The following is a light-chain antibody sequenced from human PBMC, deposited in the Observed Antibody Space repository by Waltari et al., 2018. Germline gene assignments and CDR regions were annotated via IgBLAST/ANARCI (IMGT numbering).Light chain of an antibody. J-gene: IGKJ4*01. CDR1: QSVSSN. V-gene: IGKV3-15*01. CDR2: GAS. Sequence: EIVMTQSPATLSVSPGERATLSCRASQSVSSNLAGYQQKPGQAPRLLIYGASTRATGSPARFSGSGSGTEFTLTISSRQSEDFAVYYCQQYNNWPPGTFGGGTKVEIK. CDR3: QQYNNWPPGT.